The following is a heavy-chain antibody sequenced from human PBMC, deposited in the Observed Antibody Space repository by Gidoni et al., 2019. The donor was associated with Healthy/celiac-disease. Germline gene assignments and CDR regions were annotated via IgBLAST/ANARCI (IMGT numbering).Heavy chain of an antibody. CDR3: ARDSSIAARPWYYYGMDV. V-gene: IGHV4-31*03. CDR1: GGSISRGGYY. J-gene: IGHJ6*02. Sequence: QVHLQESGPGLVKPSQTLSLTCTVPGGSISRGGYYWSWIRQHPGKGLEWIGYIYYSGSTYYNPSLKSRVTISVDTSKNQFSLKLSSVTAADTAVYYCARDSSIAARPWYYYGMDVWGQGTTVTVSS. D-gene: IGHD6-6*01. CDR2: IYYSGST.